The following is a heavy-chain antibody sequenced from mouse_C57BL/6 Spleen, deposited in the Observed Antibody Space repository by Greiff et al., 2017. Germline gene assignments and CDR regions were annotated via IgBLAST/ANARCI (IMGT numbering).Heavy chain of an antibody. J-gene: IGHJ1*03. CDR2: IRLKSDNYAT. V-gene: IGHV6-3*01. Sequence: EVKVEESGGGLVQPGGSMKLSCVASGFTFSNYWMNWVRQSPGKGLEWVAQIRLKSDNYATHYAESVKGRFTISRDDTESRVYLQMNSLRAGDTGMYYCTGCNWYFDVWGTGTTVTVSS. CDR3: TGCNWYFDV. CDR1: GFTFSNYW.